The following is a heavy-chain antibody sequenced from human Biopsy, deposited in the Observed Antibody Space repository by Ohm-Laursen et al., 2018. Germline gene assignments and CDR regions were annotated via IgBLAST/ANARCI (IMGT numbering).Heavy chain of an antibody. J-gene: IGHJ6*02. Sequence: SETLSLTCTVSGGSVTDSFHFWSWVRQPPGKGLEWIGNVYYSATTNYNPSLESRVTISLDTSKNHFSLRLSSVTAADTAVYYCARAVDYYDPYYYYGLDVWGQGTTVTVSS. CDR3: ARAVDYYDPYYYYGLDV. CDR2: VYYSATT. CDR1: GGSVTDSFHF. V-gene: IGHV4-61*03. D-gene: IGHD3-16*01.